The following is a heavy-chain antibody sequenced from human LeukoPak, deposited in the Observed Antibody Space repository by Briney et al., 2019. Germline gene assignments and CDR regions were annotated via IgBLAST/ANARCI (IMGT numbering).Heavy chain of an antibody. CDR1: EFPFGNYS. D-gene: IGHD6-6*01. CDR2: ITSGGGDT. Sequence: AGSLTLSCAVSEFPFGNYSMSWVRHPPGKGLEWVSAITSGGGDTFHADSVKGRFTISRDNSRNTLFLQMYSLRVEDTAVYYCAKGSSSSRPYYFDYWGQGTLVTVSS. V-gene: IGHV3-23*01. CDR3: AKGSSSSRPYYFDY. J-gene: IGHJ4*02.